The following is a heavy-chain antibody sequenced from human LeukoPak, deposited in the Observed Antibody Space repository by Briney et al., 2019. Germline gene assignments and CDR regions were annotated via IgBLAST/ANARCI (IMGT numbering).Heavy chain of an antibody. J-gene: IGHJ4*02. CDR3: ARGPATRVYYFDY. V-gene: IGHV3-21*01. D-gene: IGHD1-26*01. CDR1: GFTFRNYV. CDR2: ISSDGDYI. Sequence: GGSLRLSCAASGFTFRNYVIHWVRQAPGKGLEWVSSISSDGDYIYYADSLKGRFTISRDNAKNSLYLQMNNLRAEDTAVYYCARGPATRVYYFDYWGQGTLVTVSS.